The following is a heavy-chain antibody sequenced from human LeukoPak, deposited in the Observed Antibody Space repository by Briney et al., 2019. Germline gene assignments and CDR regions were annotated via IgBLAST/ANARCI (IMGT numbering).Heavy chain of an antibody. J-gene: IGHJ5*02. V-gene: IGHV1-58*01. D-gene: IGHD4-23*01. Sequence: SVKVSCKASGFTFTSSAVQWVRQARGQRLEWIGWIVVGSGNTNYAQKFQERVTITRDMSTSTAYMELSSLRSEDMAVYYCAAVVATDWFDPWGQGTLVTVSS. CDR2: IVVGSGNT. CDR1: GFTFTSSA. CDR3: AAVVATDWFDP.